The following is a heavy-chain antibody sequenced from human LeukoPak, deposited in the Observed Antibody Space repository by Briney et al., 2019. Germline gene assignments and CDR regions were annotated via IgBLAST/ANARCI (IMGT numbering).Heavy chain of an antibody. CDR2: IYSSGST. Sequence: SETLSLTCSVSGASISSGSNYWGWIRQPPGKTLEWIGSIYSSGSTYYNPSLKSRVIIIIDTPKNHFSLTLSSVTAADTAVYYCARHVGGISGRWIDLWGHGTLVTVSS. V-gene: IGHV4-39*07. CDR1: GASISSGSNY. J-gene: IGHJ5*02. D-gene: IGHD3-3*02. CDR3: ARHVGGISGRWIDL.